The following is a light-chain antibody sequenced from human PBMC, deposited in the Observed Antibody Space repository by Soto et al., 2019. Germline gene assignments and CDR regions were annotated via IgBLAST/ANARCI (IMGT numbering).Light chain of an antibody. CDR3: CSYAGSYTLWV. J-gene: IGLJ3*02. CDR1: SSDVGGYNY. V-gene: IGLV2-11*01. CDR2: DVI. Sequence: QSVLTQPRSVSGSPGQSVTISCTGTSSDVGGYNYVSWYQQYPGKAPKLMIYDVIKRPSGVPDRFSGSKSGNTASLTISVLQAEDEADYYCCSYAGSYTLWVFGGGTKLTVL.